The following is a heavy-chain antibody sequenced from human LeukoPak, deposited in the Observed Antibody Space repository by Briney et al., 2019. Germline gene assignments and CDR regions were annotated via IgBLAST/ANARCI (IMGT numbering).Heavy chain of an antibody. Sequence: SETLSLTCAVYGGSFSGYHWSWIRQPPGKGLEWIGEINHSGSTNYNPSLKSRVTISVDTSKNQFSLKLGSVTAADTAVYYCARGRPVDYWGQGTLVTVSS. J-gene: IGHJ4*02. CDR3: ARGRPVDY. V-gene: IGHV4-34*01. CDR1: GGSFSGYH. CDR2: INHSGST.